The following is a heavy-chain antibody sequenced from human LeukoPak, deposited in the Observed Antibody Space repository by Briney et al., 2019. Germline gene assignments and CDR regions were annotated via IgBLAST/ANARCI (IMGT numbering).Heavy chain of an antibody. J-gene: IGHJ3*02. D-gene: IGHD2-8*02. V-gene: IGHV3-15*01. Sequence: PGGSLRLSCAASGFTFSNAWMSWVRQAPGKGLEWVGRIKSKTDGGTTDYAAPVKGRFTISRDDSKNTLYLQMNSLRTEDTAVYYCTTSPGPGAFDIWGQGTMVTVSS. CDR2: IKSKTDGGTT. CDR3: TTSPGPGAFDI. CDR1: GFTFSNAW.